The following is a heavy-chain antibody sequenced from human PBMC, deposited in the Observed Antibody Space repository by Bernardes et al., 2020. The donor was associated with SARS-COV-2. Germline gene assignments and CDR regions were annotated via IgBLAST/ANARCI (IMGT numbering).Heavy chain of an antibody. J-gene: IGHJ4*02. D-gene: IGHD2-15*01. CDR3: ARLQWTAGTCYADY. CDR2: IFPDDSDA. V-gene: IGHV5-51*01. CDR1: GYIFTDYW. Sequence: GESLKISCEASGYIFTDYWLGWVRQLPGKGLEWMGIIFPDDSDARYRPSLQGQITMSVDKAISTAYLQWNSLKASDTGIYYCARLQWTAGTCYADYWGRGTLVTVSS.